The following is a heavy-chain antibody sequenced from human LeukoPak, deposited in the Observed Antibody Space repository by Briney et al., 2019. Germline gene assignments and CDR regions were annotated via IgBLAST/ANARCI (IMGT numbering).Heavy chain of an antibody. Sequence: SETLSLTCTVSGGSISGYYWSWIRQPPGKGLEWIGYIYYSGSSKFNTSLKSRVTISVDTSKNQFSLKLSSVTAADTAVYYCARDWIQLLLPGGFDYWGQGTLVTVSS. V-gene: IGHV4-59*12. CDR1: GGSISGYY. D-gene: IGHD2-2*01. CDR3: ARDWIQLLLPGGFDY. CDR2: IYYSGSS. J-gene: IGHJ4*02.